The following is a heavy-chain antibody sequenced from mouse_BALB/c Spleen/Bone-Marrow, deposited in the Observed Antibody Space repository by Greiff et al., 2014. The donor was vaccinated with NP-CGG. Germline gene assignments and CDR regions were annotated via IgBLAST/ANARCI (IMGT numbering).Heavy chain of an antibody. D-gene: IGHD2-12*01. Sequence: LEESGAELAKPGASVKMSCKASGYTFTIYWMHWVKQRPGQGLEWIGYINPSTGYTEYNQKFKDKATLTADKSSSTAHMQLSSLTSEDSAVYNCARYGGRSYDGFAYWGQGTLVTVSA. CDR1: GYTFTIYW. CDR3: ARYGGRSYDGFAY. CDR2: INPSTGYT. J-gene: IGHJ3*01. V-gene: IGHV1-7*01.